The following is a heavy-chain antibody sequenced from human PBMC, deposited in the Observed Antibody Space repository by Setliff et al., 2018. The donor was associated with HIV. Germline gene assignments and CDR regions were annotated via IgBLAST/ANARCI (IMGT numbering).Heavy chain of an antibody. D-gene: IGHD5-12*01. V-gene: IGHV4-38-2*01. J-gene: IGHJ6*02. Sequence: SETLSLTCAVSGYSISSGYYWGWIRQPPGRGLEWIGSIYHSGSTYYNPSLKSRVTISVDTSKNQFTLKLSSVTAADPAVYYCARLRWLQLGGYYGMDVWGQGTTVTVSS. CDR1: GYSISSGYY. CDR2: IYHSGST. CDR3: ARLRWLQLGGYYGMDV.